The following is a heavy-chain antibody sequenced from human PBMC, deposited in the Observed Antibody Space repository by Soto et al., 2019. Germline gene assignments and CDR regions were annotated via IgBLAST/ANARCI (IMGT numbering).Heavy chain of an antibody. V-gene: IGHV3-15*07. D-gene: IGHD3-22*01. J-gene: IGHJ6*02. Sequence: GGSLRLSCAASGFTFSNAWMNWVRQAPGKGLEWVGRIKSKTDGGTTDYAAPVKGRFTISRDDSKNTLYLQMNSLKTEDTAVYYRTTRPYYYDSSGYRSYYYGMDFWGQGTTVTVSS. CDR1: GFTFSNAW. CDR2: IKSKTDGGTT. CDR3: TTRPYYYDSSGYRSYYYGMDF.